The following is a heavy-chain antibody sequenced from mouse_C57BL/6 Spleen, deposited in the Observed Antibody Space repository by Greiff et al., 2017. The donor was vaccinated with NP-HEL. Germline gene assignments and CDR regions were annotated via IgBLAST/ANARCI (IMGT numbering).Heavy chain of an antibody. V-gene: IGHV5-17*01. CDR3: ARLRGWYFDV. D-gene: IGHD1-1*01. J-gene: IGHJ1*03. Sequence: EVMLVESGGGLVKPGGSLKLSCAASGFTFSDYGMHWVRQAPEKGLEWVAYISSGGSTIYYADTVKGRFTISRDNATNTLFLQMTSLRSEDTAMYYCARLRGWYFDVWGKGTTVTVSS. CDR1: GFTFSDYG. CDR2: ISSGGSTI.